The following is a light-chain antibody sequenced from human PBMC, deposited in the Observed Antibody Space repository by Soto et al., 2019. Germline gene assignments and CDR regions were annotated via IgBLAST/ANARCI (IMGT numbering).Light chain of an antibody. CDR3: QQYGSSPPYT. CDR1: QSVSSSY. Sequence: EIVLTQSPGTLSLSPGERATLSCRASQSVSSSYLAWYQQKPGLAPRLLIYGASSRATGIPDRFSGSGSRTDVTLTISRLEPEDFAVYYCQQYGSSPPYTFGQGTKLEIK. V-gene: IGKV3-20*01. CDR2: GAS. J-gene: IGKJ2*01.